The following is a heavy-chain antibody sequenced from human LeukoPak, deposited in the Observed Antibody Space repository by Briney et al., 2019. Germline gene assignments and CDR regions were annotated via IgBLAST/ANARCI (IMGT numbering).Heavy chain of an antibody. Sequence: ASVKVSCKASGYTFTGYYMHWVRPAPGQGLEWMGWINPNSGGTNYAQKFQGSVTMTRDTSISTAYMELSRLRSDDTAVYYCARNGAPTVTTDYWGQGTLVTVSS. J-gene: IGHJ4*02. V-gene: IGHV1-2*02. CDR1: GYTFTGYY. CDR3: ARNGAPTVTTDY. CDR2: INPNSGGT. D-gene: IGHD4-17*01.